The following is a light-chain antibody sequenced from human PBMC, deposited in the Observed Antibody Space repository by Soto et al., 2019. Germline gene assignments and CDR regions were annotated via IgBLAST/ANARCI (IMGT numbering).Light chain of an antibody. V-gene: IGLV8-61*01. Sequence: QTVVTQEPSFSVSPGGTVTLTCGLSSGSVSTSYYPSWYQQTPGQAPRTLIYSTNTRSSGVPDRFSGSILGNKAALTSTGAQADDESDYYCVLYMGSGSHWVFGGGTKLTVL. CDR1: SGSVSTSYY. CDR2: STN. J-gene: IGLJ3*02. CDR3: VLYMGSGSHWV.